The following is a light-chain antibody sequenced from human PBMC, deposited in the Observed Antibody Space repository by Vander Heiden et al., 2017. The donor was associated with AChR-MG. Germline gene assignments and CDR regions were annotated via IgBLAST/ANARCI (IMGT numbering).Light chain of an antibody. J-gene: IGLJ2*01. CDR3: QTWGTGIQV. CDR2: VSSDGSD. CDR1: SGHSNYA. V-gene: IGLV4-69*01. Sequence: QLVLTQSPSASASLGASVKLTCTLSSGHSNYAIAWHQQQPEKCPRDLMKVSSDGSDSKGAGIPDRFSGSSSGAGRYLTISSLQSEDEADYYCQTWGTGIQVFGGGTKLTVL.